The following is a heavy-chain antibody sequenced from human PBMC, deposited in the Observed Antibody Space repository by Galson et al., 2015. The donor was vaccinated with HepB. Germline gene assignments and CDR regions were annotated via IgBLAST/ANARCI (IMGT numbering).Heavy chain of an antibody. CDR1: GYTFTTNG. CDR3: ARDRDYRFDY. V-gene: IGHV1-18*04. CDR2: ISANSGKT. J-gene: IGHJ4*02. Sequence: SVKVSCKASGYTFTTNGISWVRQAPGQGLEGMGWISANSGKTKYAQNLQGRVTLTRDTSTSTAYLELRSLRSDDTAAYYCARDRDYRFDYWGQGTLVTVSS. D-gene: IGHD4/OR15-4a*01.